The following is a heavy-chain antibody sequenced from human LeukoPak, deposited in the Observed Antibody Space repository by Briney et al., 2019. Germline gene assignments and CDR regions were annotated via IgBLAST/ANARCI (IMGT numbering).Heavy chain of an antibody. D-gene: IGHD2-2*01. J-gene: IGHJ5*01. CDR2: IFEIGNT. Sequence: SETLSLTCSVSGGSINNYYWTWIRQPLGKGLEWVGYIFEIGNTNYNPSLKSRVTVSLETSKNQFSLRLNSVTAADTAVYYCARGMMPDWFDFWGQGTLVTVSS. CDR1: GGSINNYY. V-gene: IGHV4-59*01. CDR3: ARGMMPDWFDF.